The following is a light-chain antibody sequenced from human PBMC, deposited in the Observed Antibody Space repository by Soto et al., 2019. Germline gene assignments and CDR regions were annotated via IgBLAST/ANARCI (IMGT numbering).Light chain of an antibody. J-gene: IGKJ3*01. Sequence: AIRMTQSPSSFSASTGDRVTITCRASQGISSYLAWYQQKPGKAPKLLIYAACTLQSGVPSRFSGSGSGTDYALTIICLRAVDLVTYCCQQHHSCPPLMVGRGPKVDI. CDR1: QGISSY. V-gene: IGKV1-8*01. CDR2: AAC. CDR3: QQHHSCPPLM.